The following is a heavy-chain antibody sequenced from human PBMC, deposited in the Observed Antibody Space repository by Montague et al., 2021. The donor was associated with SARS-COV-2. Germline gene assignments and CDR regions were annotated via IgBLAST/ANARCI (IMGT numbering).Heavy chain of an antibody. V-gene: IGHV4-4*02. J-gene: IGHJ4*02. CDR2: IYHSGST. CDR1: GHSIWSSDW. Sequence: SETLSLTCSVSGHSIWSSDWWTWVRQPPGKGLEWIGEIYHSGSTTYNPSLKSRVTISVDKSKSQFSLTLTSLTAADTAVYYCARAQKTISGMLIPPYYFDFWGQRTLVTVSS. CDR3: ARAQKTISGMLIPPYYFDF. D-gene: IGHD3-3*01.